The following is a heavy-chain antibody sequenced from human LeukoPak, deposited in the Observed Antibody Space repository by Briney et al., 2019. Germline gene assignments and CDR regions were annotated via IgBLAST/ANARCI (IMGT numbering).Heavy chain of an antibody. D-gene: IGHD1-26*01. V-gene: IGHV4-34*01. J-gene: IGHJ4*02. CDR2: INHSGST. CDR3: ARGKLGATLFFDY. CDR1: GGSFSGYY. Sequence: SETLSLTCAVYGGSFSGYYWSWIRQPPGKGLEWIGEINHSGSTNYNPSLKSRVTISVDTSKNQFSLKLSSVTAADTAVYYCARGKLGATLFFDYWGQGTLVTVSS.